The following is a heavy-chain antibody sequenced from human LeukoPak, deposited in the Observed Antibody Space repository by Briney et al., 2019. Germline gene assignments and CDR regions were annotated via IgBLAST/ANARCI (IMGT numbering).Heavy chain of an antibody. CDR3: ARLDSSATKDWYFDL. Sequence: HPGGSLRLSCAASEXTFTSYDVLWVRQAPGKGLEWVAVIWYDGSKKYYAASVKGRFTISRDNSKNTVYLQMNSLRAEDTAVYYCARLDSSATKDWYFDLWGRGTLVTVSS. CDR1: EXTFTSYD. V-gene: IGHV3-33*08. J-gene: IGHJ2*01. CDR2: IWYDGSKK. D-gene: IGHD3-22*01.